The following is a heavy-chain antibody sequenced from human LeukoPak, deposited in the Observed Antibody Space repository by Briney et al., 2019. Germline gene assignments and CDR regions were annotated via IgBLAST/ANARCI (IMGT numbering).Heavy chain of an antibody. V-gene: IGHV4-39*01. D-gene: IGHD3-10*01. CDR3: ARHLAPGEAAALDY. Sequence: SETLSLTCAVSGASASSRSYYWSWIRQPPGKKLEWLGSIYYSGSTYYNPSLKSRVTISVDTSKNQFSLKLNSVTAADTALYYLARHLAPGEAAALDYWGEGTWVIVFS. J-gene: IGHJ4*02. CDR1: GASASSRSYY. CDR2: IYYSGST.